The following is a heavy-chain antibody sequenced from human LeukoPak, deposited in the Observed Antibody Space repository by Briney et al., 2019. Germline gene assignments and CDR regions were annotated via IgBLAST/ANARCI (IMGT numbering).Heavy chain of an antibody. CDR1: GFTFSDYY. Sequence: PGGSLRLSCAASGFTFSDYYMSWIRQAPGKGLEWVSYISSSGSTIYYADSVKGRFTIPRDNAKNSLYLQMNSLRAEDTAVYYCARDPTYDSSGYWDYWGQGTLVTVSS. CDR3: ARDPTYDSSGYWDY. D-gene: IGHD3-22*01. CDR2: ISSSGSTI. J-gene: IGHJ4*02. V-gene: IGHV3-11*04.